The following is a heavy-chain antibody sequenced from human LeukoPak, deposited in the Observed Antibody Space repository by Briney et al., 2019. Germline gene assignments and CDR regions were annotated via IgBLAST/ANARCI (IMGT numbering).Heavy chain of an antibody. V-gene: IGHV3-30*04. J-gene: IGHJ4*02. CDR1: EFTFAKYS. D-gene: IGHD3-10*01. CDR2: LSYDGRNY. Sequence: GTSLRLSCVASEFTFAKYSMHWIRQVPGKGLELVAVLSYDGRNYYYEDSVKGRFTISRDNSKNTLYLQMNSLRAEDTAVYYCAKLGGLVWFGELSDQSIYWGQGTLVTVSS. CDR3: AKLGGLVWFGELSDQSIY.